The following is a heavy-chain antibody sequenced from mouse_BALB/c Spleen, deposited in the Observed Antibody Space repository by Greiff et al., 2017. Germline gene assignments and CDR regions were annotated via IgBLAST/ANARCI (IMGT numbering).Heavy chain of an antibody. CDR1: GYTFTSYY. CDR3: ASYYGIDYYAMDY. D-gene: IGHD1-1*01. V-gene: IGHV1S56*01. Sequence: QVQLQQSGPELVKPGASVKMSCKASGYTFTSYYIHWVKQRPGQGLEWIGWIYPGDGSTKYNEKFKGKTTLTADKSSSTAYMLLSSLTSEDSAIYFCASYYGIDYYAMDYWGQGTSVTVSS. J-gene: IGHJ4*01. CDR2: IYPGDGST.